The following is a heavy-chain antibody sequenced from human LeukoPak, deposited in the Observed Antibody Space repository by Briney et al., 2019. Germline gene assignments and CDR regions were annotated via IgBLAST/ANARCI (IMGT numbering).Heavy chain of an antibody. D-gene: IGHD3-16*01. Sequence: GGSLRLSCPASGFTFSSYGMHLARQAPGKGLEWVAVIWYDGSNEYYADSVKGPFTISRDNSKNTLYLQMNSLRAEDTAVYYCAKAVGGMYYYYMDVWGKGTTVTVSS. CDR1: GFTFSSYG. J-gene: IGHJ6*03. CDR3: AKAVGGMYYYYMDV. V-gene: IGHV3-33*06. CDR2: IWYDGSNE.